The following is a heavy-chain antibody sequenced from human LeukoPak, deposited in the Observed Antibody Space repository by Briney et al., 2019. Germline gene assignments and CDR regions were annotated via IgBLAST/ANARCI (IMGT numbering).Heavy chain of an antibody. CDR3: ARDYGGSSPFDY. V-gene: IGHV3-48*03. J-gene: IGHJ4*02. D-gene: IGHD4-23*01. CDR2: ISSSGSPI. CDR1: GFIFSRYE. Sequence: GGSLRLSCAVSGFIFSRYEMNWVRQAPGKGLEWVSYISSSGSPIYDADSVKGRFTISRDNAKNSLYLQMNSLRAEDTAVYYCARDYGGSSPFDYWGQGTLVTVSS.